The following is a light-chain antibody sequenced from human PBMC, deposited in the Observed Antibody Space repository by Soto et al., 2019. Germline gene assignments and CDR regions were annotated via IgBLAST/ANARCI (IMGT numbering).Light chain of an antibody. CDR3: SSYTSSSLRV. V-gene: IGLV2-14*01. CDR2: EVT. Sequence: QSALTQPASVSGSPGQSITISCTGTSSDVGGHNYVSWYRQHPGKAPELIIYEVTNRPSGVSNRFSGSKSDNTASLTISGLQAEDEADYYCSSYTSSSLRVFGGGTKLTVL. CDR1: SSDVGGHNY. J-gene: IGLJ3*02.